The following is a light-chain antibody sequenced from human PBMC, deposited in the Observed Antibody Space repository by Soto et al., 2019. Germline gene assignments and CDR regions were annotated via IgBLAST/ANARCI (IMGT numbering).Light chain of an antibody. Sequence: EIVLTQSPGTLPLSPGERATLSCRASQSVSSSYLAWYQQKPGQAPRLLIYGASSRATGIPDRFSGSGSGTDFPLTISRLEPEDFALYYCQQYGSSPAFGGGTKVEIK. CDR1: QSVSSSY. V-gene: IGKV3-20*01. CDR2: GAS. J-gene: IGKJ4*01. CDR3: QQYGSSPA.